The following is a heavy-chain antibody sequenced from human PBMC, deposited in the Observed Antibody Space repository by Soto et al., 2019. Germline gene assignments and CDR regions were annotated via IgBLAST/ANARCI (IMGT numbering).Heavy chain of an antibody. CDR2: ISGSGGST. CDR1: GFTFSSYA. D-gene: IGHD2-2*01. Sequence: SLRLSCAASGFTFSSYAMSWVRQAPGKGLEWVSAISGSGGSTCYADSVKGRFTTSRDNSKNTLYLQMNSLRAEDTAVYYCAKGSMQGSTGSGNAFDIWGQGTMVTVSS. V-gene: IGHV3-23*01. J-gene: IGHJ3*02. CDR3: AKGSMQGSTGSGNAFDI.